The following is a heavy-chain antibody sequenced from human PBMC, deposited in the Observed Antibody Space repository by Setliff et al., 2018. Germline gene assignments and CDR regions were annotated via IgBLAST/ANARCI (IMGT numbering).Heavy chain of an antibody. CDR2: IRPNGGGT. J-gene: IGHJ5*02. CDR3: ARGGGLYRAGNSRPTYWFDP. D-gene: IGHD2-8*02. CDR1: GYPFIEHY. V-gene: IGHV1-2*02. Sequence: GASVKVSCKTSGYPFIEHYVNWVRQAPGQGLEWMGWIRPNGGGTHYEQKFQGRFTMTRDTANSTVYMDLSSLTSDDTAIYYCARGGGLYRAGNSRPTYWFDPWGQGTLVTVSS.